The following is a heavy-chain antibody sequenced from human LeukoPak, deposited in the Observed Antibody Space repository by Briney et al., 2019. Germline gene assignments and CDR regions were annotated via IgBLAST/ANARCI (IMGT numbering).Heavy chain of an antibody. D-gene: IGHD3-3*01. CDR1: GFTFSSYA. J-gene: IGHJ4*02. CDR3: ARDGESHYDFWSGVPDY. CDR2: ISYDGSNK. V-gene: IGHV3-30-3*01. Sequence: GGSLRLSCAASGFTFSSYAMHWVRQAPGKGLEWVAVISYDGSNKYYADSVKGRFTISRDNSKNTLYLQMNSLRAEDTAVYYCARDGESHYDFWSGVPDYWGQGTLVTVSS.